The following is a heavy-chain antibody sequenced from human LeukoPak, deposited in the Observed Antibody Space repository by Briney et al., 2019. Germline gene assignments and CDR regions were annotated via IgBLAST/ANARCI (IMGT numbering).Heavy chain of an antibody. CDR1: GGSFSGYY. V-gene: IGHV4-34*01. D-gene: IGHD6-13*01. Sequence: PSETLSLTCAVYGGSFSGYYWSWIRQPPGKGLEWIGEINHSGSTNYNPSLKSRVTISVDTSKNQFSLKLSSVTAADTAVYYCARTKYSSSWYGPYWFDPWGQGTLVTVSS. CDR2: INHSGST. CDR3: ARTKYSSSWYGPYWFDP. J-gene: IGHJ5*02.